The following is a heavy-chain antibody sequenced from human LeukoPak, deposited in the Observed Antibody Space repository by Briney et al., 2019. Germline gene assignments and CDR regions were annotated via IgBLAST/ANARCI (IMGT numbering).Heavy chain of an antibody. Sequence: SETLSLTCTVSGGSISSSSYYWTWIRQPPGKGLEWIGYIDHSGSTNYNPSLKSRVSISSDTSKNQFSLELSSVTAADTAVYYCARDLFTSSWYRWFDPWGQGTLVTVSS. CDR3: ARDLFTSSWYRWFDP. V-gene: IGHV4-61*01. D-gene: IGHD6-13*01. CDR2: IDHSGST. J-gene: IGHJ5*02. CDR1: GGSISSSSYY.